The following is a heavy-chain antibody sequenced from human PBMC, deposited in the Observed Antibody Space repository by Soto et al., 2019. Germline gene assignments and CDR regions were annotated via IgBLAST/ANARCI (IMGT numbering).Heavy chain of an antibody. Sequence: QVQLVQSGAEVKKPGSSVKVSCKASAGTFSSYAISWVRQAPGQGLEWMGGIIPMFDTTNYAQKLQGRVKITADTSTRTADMELSSLRSEDTAVYYCASATVIVVAGGYYYYGMDVWGQWTTVTVSS. D-gene: IGHD3-22*01. CDR2: IIPMFDTT. J-gene: IGHJ6*02. CDR1: AGTFSSYA. V-gene: IGHV1-69*06. CDR3: ASATVIVVAGGYYYYGMDV.